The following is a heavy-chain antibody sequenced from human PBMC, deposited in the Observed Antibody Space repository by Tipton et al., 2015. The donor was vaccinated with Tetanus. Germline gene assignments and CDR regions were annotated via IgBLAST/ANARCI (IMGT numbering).Heavy chain of an antibody. CDR1: GGSVSNSDYY. D-gene: IGHD3-10*01. Sequence: TLSLTCTVSGGSVSNSDYYWGWIRQSPGKGLEWIGSIYYNGSTNYNPSLKSRVTISVDTPKNQFSLKLSSVTAADTAVYYCARDNRVPLRFGELLEFYYYYGMDVWGQGTTVTVSS. J-gene: IGHJ6*02. V-gene: IGHV4-61*08. CDR2: IYYNGST. CDR3: ARDNRVPLRFGELLEFYYYYGMDV.